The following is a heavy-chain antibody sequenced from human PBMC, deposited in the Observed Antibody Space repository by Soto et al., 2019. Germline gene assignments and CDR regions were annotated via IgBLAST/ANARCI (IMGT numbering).Heavy chain of an antibody. CDR3: ARGPRSETKVTFDY. D-gene: IGHD4-17*01. J-gene: IGHJ4*02. V-gene: IGHV4-31*03. CDR2: IYYSGST. Sequence: SEILSLTCTVSGGSVSSSGYYWGWVRQPPGKGLEWIGYIYYSGSTYYNPSLKSRVTISVDTSKNQFSLKLSSVTAADTAVYYCARGPRSETKVTFDYWGQGTLVTVSS. CDR1: GGSVSSSGYY.